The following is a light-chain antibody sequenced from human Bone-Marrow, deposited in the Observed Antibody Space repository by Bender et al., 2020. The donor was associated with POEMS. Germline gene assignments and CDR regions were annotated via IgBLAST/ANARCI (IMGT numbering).Light chain of an antibody. Sequence: QSALTQPASVSGSPGQSITISCTGTSSDVGNYNLVSWYQQHPGRAPKLLIYDVSNRPSGVSNRFSGSKSGNTASLTISGLQAEDEANYYCSSFATSITWVFGGGTKVTVL. CDR2: DVS. V-gene: IGLV2-14*02. CDR1: SSDVGNYNL. CDR3: SSFATSITWV. J-gene: IGLJ3*02.